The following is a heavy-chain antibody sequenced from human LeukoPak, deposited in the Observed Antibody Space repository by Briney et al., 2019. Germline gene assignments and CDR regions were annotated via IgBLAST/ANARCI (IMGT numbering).Heavy chain of an antibody. CDR3: ARGGQGESYGALDY. Sequence: ASVKVSCKASGYTFTSYGISWVRQAPGQGLEWMGWISAYNGNTNYAQKLQDRVTMTTDTSTGTAYMELRSLRSDDTAVYYCARGGQGESYGALDYWGQGTLVTVSS. J-gene: IGHJ4*02. D-gene: IGHD4-17*01. CDR1: GYTFTSYG. V-gene: IGHV1-18*01. CDR2: ISAYNGNT.